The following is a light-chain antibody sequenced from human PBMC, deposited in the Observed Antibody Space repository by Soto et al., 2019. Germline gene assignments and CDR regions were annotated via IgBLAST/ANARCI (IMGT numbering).Light chain of an antibody. V-gene: IGKV3-15*01. CDR2: GAS. Sequence: EIVMTQSPATLSVSPGERVTLSCGASQSISGDLAWYQQKPGQAPRLVIYGASTRATGVPARFSGSGSATEFTLPISSLQSEDFAVYYCQQYDSWPHTFGLGTRLEIK. J-gene: IGKJ2*01. CDR3: QQYDSWPHT. CDR1: QSISGD.